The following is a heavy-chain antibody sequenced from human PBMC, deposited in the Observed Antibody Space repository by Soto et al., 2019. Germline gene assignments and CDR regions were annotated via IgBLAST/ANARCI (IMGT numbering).Heavy chain of an antibody. J-gene: IGHJ5*02. Sequence: SETLSLTCTVSGGSISSDNWWTWVRQPPGKGLEWLGEVFHTGSTTYNPSLKNRVTISLDKSKNQFSLKLTSVTAEDTAVYYCARDPALGLNWFDPWGQGTQVTVSS. CDR1: GGSISSDNW. CDR3: ARDPALGLNWFDP. V-gene: IGHV4-4*02. CDR2: VFHTGST.